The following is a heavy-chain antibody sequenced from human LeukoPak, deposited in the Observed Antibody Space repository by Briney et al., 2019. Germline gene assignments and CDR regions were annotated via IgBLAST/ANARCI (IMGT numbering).Heavy chain of an antibody. V-gene: IGHV1-2*02. J-gene: IGHJ6*02. CDR2: INPNSGGT. D-gene: IGHD3-9*01. CDR1: GYAFTGYN. CDR3: ARWFTITSGDYDILTSSYHRGMDV. Sequence: ASVKVSCKASGYAFTGYNMHWVRQAPGQGLEWMGWINPNSGGTNYAQKFQGRVTMTRDMSISTAYMELSRLTSDDTAVYYCARWFTITSGDYDILTSSYHRGMDVWGQGTTATVSS.